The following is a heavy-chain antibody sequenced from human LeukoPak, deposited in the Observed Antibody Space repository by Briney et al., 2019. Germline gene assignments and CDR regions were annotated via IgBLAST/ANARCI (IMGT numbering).Heavy chain of an antibody. Sequence: SETLSLTCTVSGGSISSYYWSWIRQPAGKGLEWIGRSYTSGSTNYNPSLKSRVTMSVDTSKNQFSLKLSSVTAADTAVYYCARGGGSGSYYYYYYMDVWGKGTTVTVSS. CDR2: SYTSGST. CDR1: GGSISSYY. CDR3: ARGGGSGSYYYYYYMDV. J-gene: IGHJ6*03. D-gene: IGHD1-26*01. V-gene: IGHV4-4*07.